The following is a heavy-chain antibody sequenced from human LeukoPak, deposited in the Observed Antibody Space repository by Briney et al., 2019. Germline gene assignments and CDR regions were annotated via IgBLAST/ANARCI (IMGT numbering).Heavy chain of an antibody. D-gene: IGHD3-3*01. CDR3: ARSGSADAFDI. CDR2: IIPIFGTA. CDR1: GGTFSSYA. V-gene: IGHV1-69*06. Sequence: ASVKVSCKASGGTFSSYAISWVRRAPGQGLEWMGGIIPIFGTANYAQKFQGRVTITADKSTSTAYMELSSLRSEDTAVYYCARSGSADAFDIWGQGTMVTVSS. J-gene: IGHJ3*02.